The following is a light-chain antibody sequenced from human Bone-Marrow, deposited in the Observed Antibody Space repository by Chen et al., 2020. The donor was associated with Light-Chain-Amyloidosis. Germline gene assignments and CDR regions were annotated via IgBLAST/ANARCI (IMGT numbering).Light chain of an antibody. V-gene: IGLV3-25*03. CDR2: RDT. CDR3: QSADSSGTYEVI. Sequence: SYELTQPPSVSVSPGQTARITCAGDDLPTKYAYWYQQKPGQAPVLVIHRDTERPSGIAERFSGYSSGTTATLNISGVQAEDEADYHCQSADSSGTYEVIFGGGTKLTV. CDR1: DLPTKY. J-gene: IGLJ2*01.